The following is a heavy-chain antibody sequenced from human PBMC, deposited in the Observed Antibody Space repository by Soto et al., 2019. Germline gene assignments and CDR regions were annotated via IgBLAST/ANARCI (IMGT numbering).Heavy chain of an antibody. CDR1: GFTFSSYG. CDR2: IWYDGSNK. Sequence: GGSLRLSCAASGFTFSSYGMHWVRQAPGKGLGWVAVIWYDGSNKYYADSVKGRFTISRDNSKNTLYLQMNSLRAEDTAVYYCARDLAKRPQPHYFDYWGQGTLVTVSS. V-gene: IGHV3-33*01. CDR3: ARDLAKRPQPHYFDY. D-gene: IGHD2-2*01. J-gene: IGHJ4*02.